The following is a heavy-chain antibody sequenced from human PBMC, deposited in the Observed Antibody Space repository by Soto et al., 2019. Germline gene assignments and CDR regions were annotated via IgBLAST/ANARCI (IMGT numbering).Heavy chain of an antibody. V-gene: IGHV3-23*01. J-gene: IGHJ4*02. D-gene: IGHD6-13*01. CDR1: GFTFSSYA. Sequence: EVQLLESGGGLVQPGGSLRLSCAASGFTFSSYAMSWVRQAPGKGLEWVSAISGSGGSTYYADSVKGRFTSSRDNSKNTLYLQMNSLRAEDTAVYYCVRSSSWRFGYWGQGTLVTVSS. CDR3: VRSSSWRFGY. CDR2: ISGSGGST.